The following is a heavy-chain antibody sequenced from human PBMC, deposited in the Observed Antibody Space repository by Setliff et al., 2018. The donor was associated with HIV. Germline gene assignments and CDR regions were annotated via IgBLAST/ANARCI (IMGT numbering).Heavy chain of an antibody. D-gene: IGHD6-19*01. V-gene: IGHV5-51*01. CDR1: GYKFTTYW. J-gene: IGHJ4*02. CDR3: ARAYSSDWYVFDT. Sequence: GESLKISCKGFGYKFTTYWIGWVRQMPGKGLECMGIIYPGDSQTKYSPSFRGQVTISVDMSISTAYLEWSSLEASDTAMYYCARAYSSDWYVFDTWGQGTLVTVSS. CDR2: IYPGDSQT.